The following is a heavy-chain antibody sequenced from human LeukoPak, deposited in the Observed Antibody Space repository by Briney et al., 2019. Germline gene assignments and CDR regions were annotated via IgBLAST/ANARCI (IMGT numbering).Heavy chain of an antibody. J-gene: IGHJ5*02. CDR2: INHAGTT. CDR1: GGSFSDYY. Sequence: SETLSLTCAVSGGSFSDYYWTWIRQTPVKGLEWVGEINHAGTTNYNPSLVSRVTISGEPSKKQFSLRLISVTAADTAVYYCARGERDHNDRSGYYDRGPFSWGQGTLATVSS. D-gene: IGHD3-22*01. CDR3: ARGERDHNDRSGYYDRGPFS. V-gene: IGHV4-34*01.